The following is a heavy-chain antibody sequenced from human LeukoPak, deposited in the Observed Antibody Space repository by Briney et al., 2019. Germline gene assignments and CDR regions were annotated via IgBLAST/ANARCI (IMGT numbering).Heavy chain of an antibody. Sequence: GESLKISCKGSGYSFTSYWIGWVRQMPGKGLEWMGIIYPGDSDTRYSPSFQGQVTISADKSISTAYLQWSSLKASDTATYYCARHKGHDFWSGYYTAFDYWGQGTLVTVSS. V-gene: IGHV5-51*01. D-gene: IGHD3-3*01. CDR3: ARHKGHDFWSGYYTAFDY. CDR1: GYSFTSYW. CDR2: IYPGDSDT. J-gene: IGHJ4*02.